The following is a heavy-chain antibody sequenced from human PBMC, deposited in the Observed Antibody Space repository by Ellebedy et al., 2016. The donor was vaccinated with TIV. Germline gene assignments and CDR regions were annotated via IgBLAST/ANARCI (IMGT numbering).Heavy chain of an antibody. CDR1: GGSFSGYY. D-gene: IGHD3-10*01. CDR2: INHSGST. V-gene: IGHV4-34*01. Sequence: SQTLSLTCAVYGGSFSGYYWSWIRQPPGKGLEWIGEINHSGSTNYNPSLKSRVTISVDTSKNQFSLKLSSVTAADTAVYYCAREGGDSGEFDYWGQGTLVTVSS. CDR3: AREGGDSGEFDY. J-gene: IGHJ4*02.